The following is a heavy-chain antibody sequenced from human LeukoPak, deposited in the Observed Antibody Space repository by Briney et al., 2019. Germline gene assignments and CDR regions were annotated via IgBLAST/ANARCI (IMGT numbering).Heavy chain of an antibody. Sequence: GGSLRLSCAASGFTFSNYVMTWVRQPPGKGLEWVSSIGGRGDATYYADTAKGRFTISRDISKRSLYLQMDSLRAEDTAVYYCARHPTGFPNWFDSWGQGTLVTVSS. V-gene: IGHV3-23*01. J-gene: IGHJ5*01. CDR1: GFTFSNYV. D-gene: IGHD4-17*01. CDR2: IGGRGDAT. CDR3: ARHPTGFPNWFDS.